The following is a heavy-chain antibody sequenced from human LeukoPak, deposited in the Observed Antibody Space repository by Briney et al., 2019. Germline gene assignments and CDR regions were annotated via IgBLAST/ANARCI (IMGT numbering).Heavy chain of an antibody. CDR2: KSYDGRNK. Sequence: PGGSLRLSCAASGFTFSSYGMHWVRQAPGKGLEWVAVKSYDGRNKYYADSVKGRFTISRDNSKNTLYLQMNSLRAEDTAVYYCAKDNRRYFDWFDYWGRGTLVTVSS. V-gene: IGHV3-30*18. CDR1: GFTFSSYG. D-gene: IGHD3-9*01. J-gene: IGHJ4*02. CDR3: AKDNRRYFDWFDY.